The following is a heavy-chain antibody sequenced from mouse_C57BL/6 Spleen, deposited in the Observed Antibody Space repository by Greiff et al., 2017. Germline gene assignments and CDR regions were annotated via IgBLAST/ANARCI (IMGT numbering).Heavy chain of an antibody. J-gene: IGHJ2*01. Sequence: EVHLVESGGDLVKPGGSLKLSCAASGFTFSSYGMSWVRQTPDKRLEWVATISSGGSYTYYPDSVKGRFTISRDNAKNTLYLQMSSLKSEDTAMYYCASLYSNYFDYWGQGTTLTVSS. CDR2: ISSGGSYT. CDR1: GFTFSSYG. V-gene: IGHV5-6*01. D-gene: IGHD2-5*01. CDR3: ASLYSNYFDY.